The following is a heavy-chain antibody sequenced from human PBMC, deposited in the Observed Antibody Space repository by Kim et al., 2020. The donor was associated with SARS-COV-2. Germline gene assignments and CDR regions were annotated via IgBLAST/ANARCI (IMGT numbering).Heavy chain of an antibody. J-gene: IGHJ6*02. Sequence: SETLSLTCTVSGGSISSYYWSWIRQPPGKGLEWIGYIYYSGSTNYNPSLKSRVTISVDTSKNQFSLKLSSVTAADTAVYYCARDRTILEWLGVAWPYYYYYGMDVWGQGTTVTVSS. V-gene: IGHV4-59*01. CDR3: ARDRTILEWLGVAWPYYYYYGMDV. CDR1: GGSISSYY. D-gene: IGHD3-3*01. CDR2: IYYSGST.